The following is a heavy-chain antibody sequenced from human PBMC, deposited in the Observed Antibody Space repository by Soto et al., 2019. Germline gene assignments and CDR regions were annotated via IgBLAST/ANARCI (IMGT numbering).Heavy chain of an antibody. J-gene: IGHJ6*03. CDR3: ARVGVVVPAAANPTQYYYYMDV. D-gene: IGHD2-2*01. CDR1: GGSFSGYY. V-gene: IGHV4-34*01. CDR2: INHSGST. Sequence: SETLSLTCAVYGGSFSGYYWSWIRQPPGKGLEWIGEINHSGSTNYNPSLKSRVTISVDTSKNQFSLKLSSVTAADTAVYYCARVGVVVPAAANPTQYYYYMDVWGKGTTVTVSS.